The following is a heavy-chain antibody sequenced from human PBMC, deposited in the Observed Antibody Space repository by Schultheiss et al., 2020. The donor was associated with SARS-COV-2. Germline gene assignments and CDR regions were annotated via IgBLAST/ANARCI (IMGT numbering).Heavy chain of an antibody. Sequence: GGSLRLSCAASGFTFSSYAMSWVRQAPGKGLEWVSGVSGSGDNTNYADSVKGRFTIFRDNSKNTLYLQMNSLRAEDTAVYYCAHLVQTPTVANSMDVWGQGTTVTVSS. D-gene: IGHD4-23*01. V-gene: IGHV3-23*01. CDR1: GFTFSSYA. CDR3: AHLVQTPTVANSMDV. J-gene: IGHJ6*02. CDR2: VSGSGDNT.